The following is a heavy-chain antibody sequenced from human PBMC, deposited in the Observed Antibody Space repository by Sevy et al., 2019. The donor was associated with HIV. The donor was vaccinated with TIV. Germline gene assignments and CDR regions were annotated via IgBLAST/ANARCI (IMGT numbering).Heavy chain of an antibody. CDR3: ARESYDFWTGPVDYDYGMDV. Sequence: ASVKVSCKASGYSFSDSGYYVHWVRQAPGRGLEWMGWINPKSGATKYAQKFQGRVTMTRDTSVSTANMELTRLTSDDTAVYYCARESYDFWTGPVDYDYGMDVWGQGTTVTVSS. CDR2: INPKSGAT. CDR1: GYSFSDSGYY. J-gene: IGHJ6*02. D-gene: IGHD3-3*01. V-gene: IGHV1-2*02.